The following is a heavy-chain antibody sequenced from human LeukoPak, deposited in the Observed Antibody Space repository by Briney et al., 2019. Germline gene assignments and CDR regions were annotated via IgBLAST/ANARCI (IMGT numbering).Heavy chain of an antibody. CDR1: GGSFSGYY. J-gene: IGHJ4*02. CDR2: INHSGST. CDR3: ARRNPRLWTQLWSSTFDY. Sequence: SETLSLTCAVYGGSFSGYYWSWIRQPPGKGLEWIGEINHSGSTNYNPSLKSRVTISVDTSKNQFSLKLSSVTAADTAVYYCARRNPRLWTQLWSSTFDYWGQGTLVTVSS. D-gene: IGHD5-18*01. V-gene: IGHV4-34*01.